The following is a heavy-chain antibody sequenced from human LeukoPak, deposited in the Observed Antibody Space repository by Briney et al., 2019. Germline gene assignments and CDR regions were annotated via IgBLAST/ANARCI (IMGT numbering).Heavy chain of an antibody. CDR3: ARESRVPGVSFRESHYYYYFGMDV. V-gene: IGHV4-59*01. CDR2: IYYSGST. D-gene: IGHD3-10*01. CDR1: GGSISSYY. Sequence: SETLSLTCTVSGGSISSYYWSWIRQPPGKGLEWIGYIYYSGSTNYNPSLKSRVAISVDTSKNQFSLKLSSVTAADTAVYYCARESRVPGVSFRESHYYYYFGMDVWGRGTTVTVSS. J-gene: IGHJ6*02.